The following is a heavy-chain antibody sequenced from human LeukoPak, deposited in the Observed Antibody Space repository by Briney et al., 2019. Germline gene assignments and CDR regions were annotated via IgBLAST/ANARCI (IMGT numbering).Heavy chain of an antibody. V-gene: IGHV3-33*01. CDR3: AREGGSGIGY. CDR2: IWYDGSRK. CDR1: GFSLTTYG. D-gene: IGHD3-10*01. J-gene: IGHJ4*02. Sequence: GRSLRLSCAASGFSLTTYGTPWLRQAPGKGLEWVAVIWYDGSRKFYGDSVKGRFTVSRDTSEHTMYLQMNSLRIDDTAVYYCAREGGSGIGYWGQGTLGTVSS.